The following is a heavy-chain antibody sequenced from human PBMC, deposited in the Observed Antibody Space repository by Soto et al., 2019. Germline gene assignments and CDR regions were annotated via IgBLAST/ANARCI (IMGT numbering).Heavy chain of an antibody. CDR1: GGSISSGGYS. CDR3: ARQKTMGATFFDS. D-gene: IGHD1-26*01. V-gene: IGHV4-30-2*01. J-gene: IGHJ4*02. CDR2: IYHSGST. Sequence: PSETLSLTCAVSGGSISSGGYSWSWIRQPPGKGLEWIGYIYHSGSTYYNPSLKSRVTISVDRSKNQFSLKLSSVTATDTAVYYCARQKTMGATFFDSWGPGALVTVSS.